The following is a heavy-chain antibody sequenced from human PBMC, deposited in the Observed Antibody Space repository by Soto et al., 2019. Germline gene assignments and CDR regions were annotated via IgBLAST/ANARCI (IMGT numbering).Heavy chain of an antibody. CDR3: ARLGSIYGVDAFDI. D-gene: IGHD2-8*01. CDR1: GYNFITYG. J-gene: IGHJ3*02. CDR2: ISPYNTNT. V-gene: IGHV1-18*01. Sequence: QGQLVQSGVEVKKPGASVKVSCEASGYNFITYGITWVRQAPGQGLEWMGWISPYNTNTDYAQKLQGRVTKTTDTSTNTASMELRSLRSDDTAVYYCARLGSIYGVDAFDIWGQGTLVTVSS.